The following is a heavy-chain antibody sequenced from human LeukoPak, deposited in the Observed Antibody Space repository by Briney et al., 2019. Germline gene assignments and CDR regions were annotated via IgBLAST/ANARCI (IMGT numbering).Heavy chain of an antibody. CDR2: IYSGGST. V-gene: IGHV3-66*01. D-gene: IGHD6-19*01. CDR1: GFTVSSNY. CDR3: ARSVPGGSGWMGSIEY. J-gene: IGHJ4*02. Sequence: GGSLRLSCAASGFTVSSNYMSWVRQAPGKGLEWVSVIYSGGSTYYADSVKGRFTISRDNSKNTLYLQMNSLRVGDTAVYYCARSVPGGSGWMGSIEYWGQGTLVTVPS.